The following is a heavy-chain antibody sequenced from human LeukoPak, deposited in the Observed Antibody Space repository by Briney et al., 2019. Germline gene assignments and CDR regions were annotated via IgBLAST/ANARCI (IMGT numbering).Heavy chain of an antibody. CDR3: GREWAVDF. Sequence: GGSLRLSCAASGFTFSSYAMHWVRQAPGKGLERVAVISYDGSNKYYADSVKGRFTISRDNSKNTLYLQMNSLRAEDTAVYYCGREWAVDFWGQGTLVTVSS. J-gene: IGHJ4*02. CDR2: ISYDGSNK. V-gene: IGHV3-30-3*01. CDR1: GFTFSSYA.